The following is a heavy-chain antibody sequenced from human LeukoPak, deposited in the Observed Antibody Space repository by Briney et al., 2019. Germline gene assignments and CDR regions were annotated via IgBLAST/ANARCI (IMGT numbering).Heavy chain of an antibody. CDR1: GFPFSNFW. J-gene: IGHJ4*02. V-gene: IGHV3-7*03. CDR3: ARDARLMAFDN. Sequence: GGPLSLPWLTLGFPFSNFWMGWVRQARGKGWECVANIKEDGSEKYYVDSVKGRFTISRDNAKNSLYLQMNSLRAEDTAVYYCARDARLMAFDNWGQGTLVTVSS. CDR2: IKEDGSEK. D-gene: IGHD2-8*01.